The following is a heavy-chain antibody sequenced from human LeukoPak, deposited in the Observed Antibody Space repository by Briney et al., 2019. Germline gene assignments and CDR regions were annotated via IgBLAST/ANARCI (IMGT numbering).Heavy chain of an antibody. CDR1: GFTFDDYA. CDR3: ARQPQSAWFDP. J-gene: IGHJ5*02. V-gene: IGHV3-9*01. CDR2: ISWNSGSI. D-gene: IGHD1-1*01. Sequence: GGSLRLSCAASGFTFDDYAMHWVRQAPGKGLEWVSGISWNSGSIGYADSVKGRFAISRDNAKNSLYLQMNSLRVEDTAVYYCARQPQSAWFDPWGQGTLVTVSS.